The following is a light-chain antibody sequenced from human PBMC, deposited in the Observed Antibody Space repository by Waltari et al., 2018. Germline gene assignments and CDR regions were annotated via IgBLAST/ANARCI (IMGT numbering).Light chain of an antibody. Sequence: DIQMTQSPSSLSASVGDRVTITFRASKTINRYLNWYQQKPGKAPKLLISGISSLQSGVPSRFSGSGSGTDFTLTISSLQPEDFATYYCQQSDSLPLTFGGGTKVDIK. CDR3: QQSDSLPLT. CDR1: KTINRY. V-gene: IGKV1-39*01. CDR2: GIS. J-gene: IGKJ4*01.